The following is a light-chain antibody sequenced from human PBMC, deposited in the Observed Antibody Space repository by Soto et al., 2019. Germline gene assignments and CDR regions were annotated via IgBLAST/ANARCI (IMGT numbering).Light chain of an antibody. CDR1: QGISDY. V-gene: IGKV1-27*01. CDR3: QRYNSAPYT. CDR2: AAS. J-gene: IGKJ2*01. Sequence: DFQMTQSPSSLSASVGDRVIITCRASQGISDYLAWYQQKPGTVPKLLIYAASTLQSGVPSRFRGSGSGTDCTLTISSLQPEDVATYYCQRYNSAPYTFGQGTKLEIK.